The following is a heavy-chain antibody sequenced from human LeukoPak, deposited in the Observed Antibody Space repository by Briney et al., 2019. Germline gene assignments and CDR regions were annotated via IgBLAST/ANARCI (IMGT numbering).Heavy chain of an antibody. CDR1: GFTLSSYA. J-gene: IGHJ4*02. D-gene: IGHD3-22*01. CDR2: ISGSGGST. V-gene: IGHV3-23*01. CDR3: AKARGDQYYYDSSGYWDY. Sequence: GGSLRLSCAASGFTLSSYAMSWVRQAPGKGLEWVSAISGSGGSTYYADSVKGRFTISRDNSKNTLYLQMNSLRAEDTAVYYCAKARGDQYYYDSSGYWDYWGQGTLVTVSS.